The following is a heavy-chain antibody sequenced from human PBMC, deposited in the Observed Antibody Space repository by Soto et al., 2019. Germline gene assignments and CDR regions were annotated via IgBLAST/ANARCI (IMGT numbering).Heavy chain of an antibody. CDR3: ANPYSDYVSYAMDV. V-gene: IGHV3-23*01. Sequence: GFMRLSCAASGFNLSSYAMSWVGEAPGKGLEWVSAISGSGGSTYYADSVKGRFTISRDNSKNTLYLQMNSLRVEDTAIYYCANPYSDYVSYAMDVWGQGTTVTVSS. CDR2: ISGSGGST. CDR1: GFNLSSYA. J-gene: IGHJ6*02. D-gene: IGHD4-17*01.